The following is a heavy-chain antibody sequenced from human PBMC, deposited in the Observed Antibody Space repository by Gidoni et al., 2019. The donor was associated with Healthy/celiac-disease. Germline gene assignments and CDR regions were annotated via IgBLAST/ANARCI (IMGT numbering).Heavy chain of an antibody. Sequence: QVQLVQSGAEVKKPGSSVKVSCKASGGTFSSYAISWVRQAPGQGLEWMGGSIPIFGTANYAQKFQGRVTITADESTSTAYMELSSLRSEDTAVYYCARDKGYCSGGSCRYFDYWGQGTLVTVSS. J-gene: IGHJ4*02. D-gene: IGHD2-15*01. CDR1: GGTFSSYA. CDR2: SIPIFGTA. CDR3: ARDKGYCSGGSCRYFDY. V-gene: IGHV1-69*01.